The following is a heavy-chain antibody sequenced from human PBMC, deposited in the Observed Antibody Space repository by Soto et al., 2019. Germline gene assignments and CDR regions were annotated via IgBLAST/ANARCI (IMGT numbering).Heavy chain of an antibody. CDR3: ARRYNFASGKYALDV. D-gene: IGHD3-10*01. CDR1: GVSIGRSSDY. J-gene: IGHJ6*02. Sequence: SETLSLTCTVSGVSIGRSSDYWSWIRQPPGKGLEWIGTISYSGTTNYNPSLGSRVTISVDTSKNQFSLNLNSVTAADTAVHFCARRYNFASGKYALDVWGQGTTAT. V-gene: IGHV4-39*01. CDR2: ISYSGTT.